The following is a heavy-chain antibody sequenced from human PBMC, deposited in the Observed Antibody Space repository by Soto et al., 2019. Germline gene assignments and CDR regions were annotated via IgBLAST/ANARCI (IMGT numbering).Heavy chain of an antibody. Sequence: SETLSLSCTVSVGSISSSSYYWGWILQPPGKGLEWIGSIYYSGSTYYNPSLKSRVTISVDTSKNQFSLKLSSVTAADTAVYYCARHRGPMVRGVITNWFDPWGQGTLVTVSS. CDR1: VGSISSSSYY. D-gene: IGHD3-10*01. CDR3: ARHRGPMVRGVITNWFDP. CDR2: IYYSGST. J-gene: IGHJ5*02. V-gene: IGHV4-39*01.